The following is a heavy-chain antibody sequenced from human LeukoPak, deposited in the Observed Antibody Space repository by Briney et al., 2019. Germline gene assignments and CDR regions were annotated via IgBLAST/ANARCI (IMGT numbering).Heavy chain of an antibody. CDR3: ASLWFGESPGYYYYGMDV. V-gene: IGHV1-2*02. CDR1: GYTFTGYY. D-gene: IGHD3-10*01. CDR2: INPNSGGT. J-gene: IGHJ6*02. Sequence: ASVKVSCKASGYTFTGYYMHWVRQAHGQGLEWMGWINPNSGGTNYAQKFQGRVTMTRDTSISTAYMELSRLRSDDTAVYYCASLWFGESPGYYYYGMDVWGQGTTVTVSS.